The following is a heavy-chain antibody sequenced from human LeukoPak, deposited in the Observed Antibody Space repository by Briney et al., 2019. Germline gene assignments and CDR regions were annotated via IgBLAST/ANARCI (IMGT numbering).Heavy chain of an antibody. V-gene: IGHV3-53*01. Sequence: GGSLRLSCAASGFTVSSSCMSWVRQAPGRGLEWVSIIYSSGSTFYADSVKGRFTISRDNSNNTLYLQMNSLRADDTAIYYCAKDHVGMDMIVVVLDSWGLGTLVTVSS. D-gene: IGHD3-22*01. CDR2: IYSSGST. CDR3: AKDHVGMDMIVVVLDS. J-gene: IGHJ4*02. CDR1: GFTVSSSC.